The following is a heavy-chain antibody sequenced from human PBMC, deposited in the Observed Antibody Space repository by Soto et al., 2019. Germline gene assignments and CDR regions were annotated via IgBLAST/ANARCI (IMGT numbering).Heavy chain of an antibody. V-gene: IGHV4-59*01. CDR2: MYSSGST. J-gene: IGHJ4*02. CDR3: ARSTGYGDSYFDY. D-gene: IGHD4-17*01. Sequence: SETLSLTCTASGGSITLYYWNWIRRSPGKGLEWIGYMYSSGSTNYRSSLKSRVTISGDTSKNQFSLRLRSVTAADTAVYFCARSTGYGDSYFDYWGQGALVTVSS. CDR1: GGSITLYY.